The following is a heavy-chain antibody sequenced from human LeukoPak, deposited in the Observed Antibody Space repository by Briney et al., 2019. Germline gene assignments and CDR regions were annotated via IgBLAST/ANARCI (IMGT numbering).Heavy chain of an antibody. D-gene: IGHD6-13*01. J-gene: IGHJ4*02. CDR3: ARVFISSSWKGIDY. CDR1: GYTFTIYD. CDR2: MNPNSGNT. Sequence: ASVKVSFKASGYTFTIYDINWVRQATGQGLEWMGWMNPNSGNTGYAQKFQGRVTITRNTSISTAYMELSSLRSEDTAVYYCARVFISSSWKGIDYWGQGTLVTVSS. V-gene: IGHV1-8*03.